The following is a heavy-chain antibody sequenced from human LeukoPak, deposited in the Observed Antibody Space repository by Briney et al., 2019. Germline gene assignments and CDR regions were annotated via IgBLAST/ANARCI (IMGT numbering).Heavy chain of an antibody. J-gene: IGHJ4*02. CDR1: GYTLTSYG. V-gene: IGHV1-18*01. D-gene: IGHD6-13*01. Sequence: ASVKVSCKASGYTLTSYGISWVRQAPGQGLEWMGWISAYNGNTNYAQKLQGRVTMTTDTSTSTAYMELRSLRSDDTAVYYCARAAGIAAAGPFDYWGQGTLVTVSS. CDR2: ISAYNGNT. CDR3: ARAAGIAAAGPFDY.